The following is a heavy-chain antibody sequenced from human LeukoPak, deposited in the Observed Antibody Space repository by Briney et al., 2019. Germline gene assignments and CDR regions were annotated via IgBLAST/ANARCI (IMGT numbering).Heavy chain of an antibody. CDR1: GFTVSSNY. J-gene: IGHJ6*03. D-gene: IGHD3-3*01. Sequence: PGGSLRLSCAASGFTVSSNYMSWVRQAPGKGLEWVSVIYSGGSTYYADSVKGRFTISRDNSKNTLCLQMNSLRAEDTAVYYCAKGGRDFWSGSIDDHYYYMDVWGKGTTVTVSS. V-gene: IGHV3-53*01. CDR3: AKGGRDFWSGSIDDHYYYMDV. CDR2: IYSGGST.